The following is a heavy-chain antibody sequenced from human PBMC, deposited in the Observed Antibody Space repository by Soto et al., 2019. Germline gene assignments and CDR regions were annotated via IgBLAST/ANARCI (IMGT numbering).Heavy chain of an antibody. J-gene: IGHJ1*01. CDR1: GSSLSSYY. V-gene: IGHV4-59*01. Sequence: PSQTLSLPCSVCGSSLSSYYWSRIRQPPWKGLEWIGYIYYSGSTNYNRSLTSRVTISLDTSKNQFSLKLSSVTAADTAVYYCAGSTETTRPSLQHRGQGTLVSVCS. CDR2: IYYSGST. D-gene: IGHD6-6*01. CDR3: AGSTETTRPSLQH.